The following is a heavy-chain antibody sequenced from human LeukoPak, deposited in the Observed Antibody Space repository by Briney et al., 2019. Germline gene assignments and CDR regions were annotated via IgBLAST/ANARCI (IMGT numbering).Heavy chain of an antibody. CDR3: AKSGGFFDT. D-gene: IGHD1-26*01. CDR1: GFTFTKYW. Sequence: GGSLRLSCAVSGFTFTKYWMTWVRQAPGKGLEWVANIEEDGTDKYYVDSVVGRFTISRDNAQNVVYPHMNSLRAEDTGVYYCAKSGGFFDTWGQGTLVTVSS. V-gene: IGHV3-7*01. CDR2: IEEDGTDK. J-gene: IGHJ4*02.